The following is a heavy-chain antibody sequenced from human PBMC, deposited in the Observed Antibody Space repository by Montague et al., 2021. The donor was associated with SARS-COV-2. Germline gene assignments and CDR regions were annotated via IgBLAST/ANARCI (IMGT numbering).Heavy chain of an antibody. D-gene: IGHD2-21*02. CDR1: GGSFSGYY. CDR3: ARGLIVVVTAIPWYFDL. J-gene: IGHJ2*01. Sequence: SETLSLTCAVYGGSFSGYYWSWIRQPPGKGLEWIGEINHSGSTNYNPSLKSRVTISVDTSKNQFSLKLGSVTAADTAVYYCARGLIVVVTAIPWYFDLWGRGTLVTVSS. V-gene: IGHV4-34*01. CDR2: INHSGST.